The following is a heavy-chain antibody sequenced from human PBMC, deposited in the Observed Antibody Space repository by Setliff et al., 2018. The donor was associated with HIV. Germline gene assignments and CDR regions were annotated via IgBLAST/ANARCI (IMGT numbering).Heavy chain of an antibody. D-gene: IGHD6-25*01. CDR2: TWFDESHK. Sequence: GGSLRLSCAASGFTFSDFGMHWVRQAPGKGLEWVALTWFDESHKFYSDSVKGRFTLSRDNSKNTVYLQVGSLRPDDTAMYYCARSRPYNSALDYWGQGTLVTVSS. V-gene: IGHV3-30*02. J-gene: IGHJ4*02. CDR3: ARSRPYNSALDY. CDR1: GFTFSDFG.